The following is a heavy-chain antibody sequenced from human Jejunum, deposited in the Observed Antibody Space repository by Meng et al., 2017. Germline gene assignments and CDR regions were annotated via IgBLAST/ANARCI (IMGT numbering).Heavy chain of an antibody. CDR3: ARNGAYSADH. CDR2: IHHGGDT. V-gene: IGHV4-4*02. D-gene: IGHD2-15*01. J-gene: IGHJ4*02. Sequence: QVQMQESGPGLVEPSGTRSLTCAVSGASISSGYWWSWVRQPPGKGLEWIGEIHHGGDTNYNPSLKSRVTISVDKSNNQYSLRLTSVTAADTAMYYCARNGAYSADHWGQGTLVTVSS. CDR1: GASISSGYW.